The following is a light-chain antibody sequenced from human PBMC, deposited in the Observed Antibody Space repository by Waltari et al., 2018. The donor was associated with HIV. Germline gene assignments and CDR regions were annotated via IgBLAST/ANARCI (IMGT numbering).Light chain of an antibody. CDR2: VVS. V-gene: IGKV1-12*01. CDR3: QQANSFPLT. Sequence: DIQMTQSPSSVSASVGDRGTITCRASQGIGSWLAWYQQKPGKAPKLLIYVVSSLQSGVPSRFSGSGSVTDFTLTISSLQPEDFATYYCQQANSFPLTFGGVTKVEIK. CDR1: QGIGSW. J-gene: IGKJ4*01.